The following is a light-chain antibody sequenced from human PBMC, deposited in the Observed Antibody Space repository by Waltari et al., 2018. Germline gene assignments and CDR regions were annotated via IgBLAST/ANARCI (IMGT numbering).Light chain of an antibody. Sequence: EILLTQSPDTLSVSPGERVTLSCRASESIATNLAWYQQRPGQAPRLLIFSASARATDIPAKFSGSGSGTEFTLTISSLQAEDFAVYYCQQYNNWPPSTFGQGTKVEFK. CDR1: ESIATN. V-gene: IGKV3-15*01. CDR3: QQYNNWPPST. J-gene: IGKJ1*01. CDR2: SAS.